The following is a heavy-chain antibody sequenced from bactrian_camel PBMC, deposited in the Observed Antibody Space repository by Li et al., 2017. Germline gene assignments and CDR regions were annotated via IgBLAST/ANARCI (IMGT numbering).Heavy chain of an antibody. D-gene: IGHD3*01. CDR3: ATGYGTEYKY. V-gene: IGHV3S60*01. CDR2: IGADGSGT. CDR1: EYIFNNCG. Sequence: VQLVESGGGSVQAGGSLKLSCQGSEYIFNNCGMAWYRQAPGKAREGVSCIGADGSGTYYADSVKGRFTVSSGNAKNTLLLQLNSLKPEDTAVYYCATGYGTEYKYWGQGTQVTVS. J-gene: IGHJ4*01.